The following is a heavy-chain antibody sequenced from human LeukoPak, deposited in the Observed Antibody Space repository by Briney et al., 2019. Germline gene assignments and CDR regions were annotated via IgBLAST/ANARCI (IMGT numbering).Heavy chain of an antibody. V-gene: IGHV4-34*01. CDR1: GGSFSGYY. Sequence: PSETLSLTCAVYGGSFSGYYWSWIRQPPGKGLEWIGEINHSGSTNYNPSLKCRVTISVDTSKNQFSLKLSSVTAADTAVYYCARVKRNCSSTSCYRWYNWFDPWGQGTLVTVSS. CDR2: INHSGST. J-gene: IGHJ5*02. CDR3: ARVKRNCSSTSCYRWYNWFDP. D-gene: IGHD2-2*02.